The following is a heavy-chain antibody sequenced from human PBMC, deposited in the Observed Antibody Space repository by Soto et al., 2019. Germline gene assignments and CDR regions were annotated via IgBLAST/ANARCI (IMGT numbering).Heavy chain of an antibody. Sequence: PVASLRRSSEASGFTFSSYGMHWESQAPGKGLEWLAVISYDGSNKYYADSVKSRFTISRDKSKNTLYLQMNSLCADDTALYYCAKEGSDYYDSSGYYSGGYDAVEIWGQGT. CDR2: ISYDGSNK. CDR1: GFTFSSYG. J-gene: IGHJ3*02. CDR3: AKEGSDYYDSSGYYSGGYDAVEI. D-gene: IGHD3-22*01. V-gene: IGHV3-30*18.